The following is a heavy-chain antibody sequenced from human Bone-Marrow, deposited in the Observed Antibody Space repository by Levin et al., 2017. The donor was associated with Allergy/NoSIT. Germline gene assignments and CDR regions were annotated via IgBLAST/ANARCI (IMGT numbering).Heavy chain of an antibody. J-gene: IGHJ4*02. CDR2: IIWDGGST. CDR3: ARMVSVVRAGAFDY. V-gene: IGHV3-20*04. CDR1: GFTFDDYG. D-gene: IGHD2-2*01. Sequence: AGGSLRLSCAASGFTFDDYGMSWVRQAPEKGLEWVSAIIWDGGSTGYADSVKGRFTISRDNANNSLYLQMNSLRTEDTALYYCARMVSVVRAGAFDYWGQGTLVPVSS.